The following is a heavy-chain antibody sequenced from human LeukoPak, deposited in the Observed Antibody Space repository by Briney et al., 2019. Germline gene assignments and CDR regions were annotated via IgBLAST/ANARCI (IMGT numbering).Heavy chain of an antibody. J-gene: IGHJ6*02. D-gene: IGHD3-16*01. CDR3: AKDGALGTYYYYYGMDV. Sequence: PGGSLRLSCAPSGFTFTNYAMSWVRQAPGKGLEWVSAISGSGGSTYYADSVKGRFTISRDNSKNTLYLQMNSLRAEDTAVYYCAKDGALGTYYYYYGMDVWGQGTTVTVSS. V-gene: IGHV3-23*01. CDR2: ISGSGGST. CDR1: GFTFTNYA.